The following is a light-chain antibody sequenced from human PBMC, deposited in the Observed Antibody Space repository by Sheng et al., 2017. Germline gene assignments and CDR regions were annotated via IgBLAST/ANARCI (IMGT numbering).Light chain of an antibody. CDR1: QDISDY. CDR2: DAS. V-gene: IGKV1-33*01. Sequence: DIQMTQSPSSLSASVGDRVTITCQASQDISDYLNWYQEKPGKAPKLLIYDASNLQTGVPSRFSGSGSGTDFSFTISSLQTEDIATYYCQQYENLPYTFGQGTKLEI. CDR3: QQYENLPYT. J-gene: IGKJ2*01.